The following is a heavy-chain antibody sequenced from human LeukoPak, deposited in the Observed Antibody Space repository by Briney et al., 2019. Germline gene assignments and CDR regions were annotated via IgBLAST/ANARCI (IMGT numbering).Heavy chain of an antibody. V-gene: IGHV3-21*01. CDR3: AKDIFTGIAAAGAIDY. J-gene: IGHJ4*02. Sequence: PGGSLRLSCAASGFTFSSYSMNWVRQAPGKGLEWVSSISSSSSYIYYADSVKGRFTISRDNAKNSLYLQMNSLRAEDTAVYYCAKDIFTGIAAAGAIDYWGQGTLVTVSS. CDR2: ISSSSSYI. D-gene: IGHD6-13*01. CDR1: GFTFSSYS.